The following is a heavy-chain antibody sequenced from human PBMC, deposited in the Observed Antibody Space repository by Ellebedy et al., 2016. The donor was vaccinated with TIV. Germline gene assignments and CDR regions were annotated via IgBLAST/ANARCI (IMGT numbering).Heavy chain of an antibody. D-gene: IGHD6-13*01. J-gene: IGHJ1*01. CDR2: ISSSGAYI. CDR1: GFSFDNFW. Sequence: GGSLRLXXAASGFSFDNFWMSWVRQAPGKGLDWVSSISSSGAYIHYADSLKGRFTISRDNAKKSLYLQMNRLRVEDTAVYYCARDLGAAAGWGMQHWGQGTLVSVSS. V-gene: IGHV3-21*01. CDR3: ARDLGAAAGWGMQH.